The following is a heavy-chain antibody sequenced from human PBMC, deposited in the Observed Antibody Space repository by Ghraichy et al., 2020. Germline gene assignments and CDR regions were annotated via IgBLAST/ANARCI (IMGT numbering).Heavy chain of an antibody. CDR2: INHSGST. Sequence: SQTLSLTCAVYGGSFSGYYWSWICQPPGKGLEWIGEINHSGSTNYNPSLKSRVTISVDTSKNQFSLKLSSVTAADTAVYYCARGLAVRGYSYGLGGFDYWGQGTLFTVSS. J-gene: IGHJ4*02. V-gene: IGHV4-34*01. CDR3: ARGLAVRGYSYGLGGFDY. D-gene: IGHD5-18*01. CDR1: GGSFSGYY.